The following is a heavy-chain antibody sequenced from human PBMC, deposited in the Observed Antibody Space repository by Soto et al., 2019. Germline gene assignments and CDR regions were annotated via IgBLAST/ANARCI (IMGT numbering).Heavy chain of an antibody. D-gene: IGHD5-18*01. CDR1: GVTVSTNY. Sequence: EVQLVESGGGLVQPGGSLRLSLAAPGVTVSTNYRSWFRQPPGKGLEWVSVIYSGGSTYYADSVKGRFTISRDNSKNTLYLQMNSLRAEDTAVYYCARHGYNYGGGYFDYWGQGTLVTVSS. V-gene: IGHV3-66*04. CDR3: ARHGYNYGGGYFDY. CDR2: IYSGGST. J-gene: IGHJ4*02.